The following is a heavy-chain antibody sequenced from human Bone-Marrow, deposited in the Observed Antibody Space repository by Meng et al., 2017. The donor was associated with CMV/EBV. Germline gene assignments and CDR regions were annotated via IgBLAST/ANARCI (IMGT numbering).Heavy chain of an antibody. CDR3: ARDPEYCRSTSSYQGDY. V-gene: IGHV3-53*01. J-gene: IGHJ4*02. CDR2: IYSGGST. Sequence: GGSLRLSCAASGFTFSSYSMNWVRQAPGKGLEWVSVIYSGGSTYYADSVKGRFTISRDNSKNTLYLQMNSRRAEATAVYYCARDPEYCRSTSSYQGDYWGQGTLVTVSS. D-gene: IGHD2-2*01. CDR1: GFTFSSYS.